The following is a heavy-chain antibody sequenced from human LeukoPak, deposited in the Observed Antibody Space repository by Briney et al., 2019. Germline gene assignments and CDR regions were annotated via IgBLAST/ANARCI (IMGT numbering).Heavy chain of an antibody. CDR1: GGSMSGSY. V-gene: IGHV4-59*01. J-gene: IGHJ5*02. CDR2: IYYNGNT. D-gene: IGHD2-2*01. Sequence: SATLSLTCTEPGGSMSGSYWSWIRQPPGKGLEWIGYIYYNGNTNYSPALKRRVTISIDSSNNQLSLKLSSVTAADTAVYYGARDSTSWKNWFDPWGQGILVTVSS. CDR3: ARDSTSWKNWFDP.